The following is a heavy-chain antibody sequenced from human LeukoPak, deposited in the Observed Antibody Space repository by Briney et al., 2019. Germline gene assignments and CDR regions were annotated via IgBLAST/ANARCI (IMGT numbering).Heavy chain of an antibody. Sequence: ASVKVSCKASGYTFTSYYMHWVRQAPGQGLEWMGIINPGGGSTSYAQKFQGRVTMTEDTSTDTAYMELSSLRSEDTAVYYCATPYCGGGSCYSGFSAFDIWGQGTMVTVSS. J-gene: IGHJ3*02. CDR2: INPGGGST. CDR1: GYTFTSYY. CDR3: ATPYCGGGSCYSGFSAFDI. V-gene: IGHV1-46*01. D-gene: IGHD2-15*01.